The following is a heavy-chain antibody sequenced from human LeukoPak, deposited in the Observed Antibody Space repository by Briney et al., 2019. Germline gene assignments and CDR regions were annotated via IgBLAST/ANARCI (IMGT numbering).Heavy chain of an antibody. D-gene: IGHD4-17*01. Sequence: PSETLSLTCTVSGGSISSYYWSWIRQPPGKGLEWVGYIYYSGSTNYNPSLKSRVTISVDTSKNQFSLKLSSVTAADTAVYYCARDGRTTVSTSVRHRHRTDAFDIWGQGTMVTVSS. J-gene: IGHJ3*02. CDR1: GGSISSYY. CDR3: ARDGRTTVSTSVRHRHRTDAFDI. V-gene: IGHV4-59*01. CDR2: IYYSGST.